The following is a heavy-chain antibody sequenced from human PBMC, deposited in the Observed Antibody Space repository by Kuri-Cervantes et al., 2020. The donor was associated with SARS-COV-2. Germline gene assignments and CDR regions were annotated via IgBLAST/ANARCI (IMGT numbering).Heavy chain of an antibody. J-gene: IGHJ4*02. CDR2: INPNTGNP. CDR1: GYTFTSYA. D-gene: IGHD2-2*02. V-gene: IGHV7-4-1*02. CDR3: ARVYCSSTSCYIFDFNFNY. Sequence: ASVKVSCKASGYTFTSYAMNWVRQAPGQGLEWMGWINPNTGNPTYAQGFTGRFVFSLDTSVSTAYLQISSLKAEDTAVYYCARVYCSSTSCYIFDFNFNYWGQETRVTVSS.